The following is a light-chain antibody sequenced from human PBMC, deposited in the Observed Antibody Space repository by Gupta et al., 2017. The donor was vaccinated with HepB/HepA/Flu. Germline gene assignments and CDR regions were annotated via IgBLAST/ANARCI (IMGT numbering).Light chain of an antibody. J-gene: IGLJ3*02. Sequence: QSALTQPRSVSGSPGQSVTISCTGTSSDVGGYNHVSWYQQHPGKAPKVIIYDVDGRPSGVPDRFSGSKSGNTASLTISGLQAEDEADYYCCSYVDSDTWVFGGGTKLTVL. CDR2: DVD. CDR3: CSYVDSDTWV. CDR1: SSDVGGYNH. V-gene: IGLV2-11*01.